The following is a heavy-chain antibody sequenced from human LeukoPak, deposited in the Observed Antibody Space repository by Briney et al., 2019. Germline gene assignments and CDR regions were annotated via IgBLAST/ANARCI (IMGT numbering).Heavy chain of an antibody. CDR2: ISSNGGST. Sequence: GGSLRLSCAASGFTFSNAWMSWVRQAPGKGLEYVSAISSNGGSTYYANSVKGRFTISRDNSKNTLYLHMGSLRADDMAVYYCARAATNSDFWSGFFDYWGQGTLVTVSS. D-gene: IGHD3-3*01. J-gene: IGHJ4*02. V-gene: IGHV3-64*01. CDR1: GFTFSNAW. CDR3: ARAATNSDFWSGFFDY.